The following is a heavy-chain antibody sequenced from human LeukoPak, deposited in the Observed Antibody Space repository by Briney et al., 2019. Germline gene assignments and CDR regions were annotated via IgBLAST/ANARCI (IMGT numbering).Heavy chain of an antibody. CDR2: INHSGST. CDR1: GGSFSGYY. Sequence: SETLSLTCAVYGGSFSGYYWSWIRQPPGKGLEWIGEINHSGSTYYNPSLKSRVTISVDTSKNQFSLKLSSVTAADTAVYYCASPSYYDYVWGSYSAAFDIWGQGTMVTVSS. V-gene: IGHV4-34*01. J-gene: IGHJ3*02. D-gene: IGHD3-16*01. CDR3: ASPSYYDYVWGSYSAAFDI.